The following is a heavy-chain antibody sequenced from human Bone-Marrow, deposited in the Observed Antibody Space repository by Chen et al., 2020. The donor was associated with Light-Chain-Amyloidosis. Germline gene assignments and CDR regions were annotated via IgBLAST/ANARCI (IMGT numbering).Heavy chain of an antibody. Sequence: QVQLVESGGGVVQPGRSLRLSCAASGFTFSNYGMQWVRHAPGKGLEWVGVILSHGNSEDYADSVKGRFAISRYNSKNTVYLQMNSLRVEDTAVYYCARDSDTSSHYSSNDYWGQGTLVTVSS. CDR2: ILSHGNSE. CDR1: GFTFSNYG. V-gene: IGHV3-33*01. J-gene: IGHJ4*02. CDR3: ARDSDTSSHYSSNDY. D-gene: IGHD3-22*01.